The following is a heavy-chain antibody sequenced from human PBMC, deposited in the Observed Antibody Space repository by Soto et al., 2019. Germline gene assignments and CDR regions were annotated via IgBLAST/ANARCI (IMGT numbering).Heavy chain of an antibody. D-gene: IGHD3-22*01. V-gene: IGHV1-69*12. J-gene: IGHJ6*02. CDR2: IIPVFGTP. CDR3: ARGDATKIVVTTYYAMDV. CDR1: GGSLSNYG. Sequence: QVQLVQSGAEVKKPGSSVKVSCKASGGSLSNYGISWVRQAPGQGLEWMGAIIPVFGTPNYAQKFQDRVTITADESTTTVSMEVRSLTSEDTDVYYCARGDATKIVVTTYYAMDVWGQGTTVTVSS.